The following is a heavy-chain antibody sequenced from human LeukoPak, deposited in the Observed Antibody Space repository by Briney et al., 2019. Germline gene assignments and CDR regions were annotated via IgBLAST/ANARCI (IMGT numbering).Heavy chain of an antibody. J-gene: IGHJ4*02. D-gene: IGHD4-17*01. CDR3: ASDDYGDYVL. CDR1: RYSSASYW. CDR2: IYPGDSDI. V-gene: IGHV5-51*01. Sequence: RGASLKISCKASRYSSASYWIAWVRQMPGKGLEWMGIIYPGDSDIIYSPSFQGQVTISADKSISTAYLQWSSLKASDTAMYYCASDDYGDYVLWGQGTLVTVSS.